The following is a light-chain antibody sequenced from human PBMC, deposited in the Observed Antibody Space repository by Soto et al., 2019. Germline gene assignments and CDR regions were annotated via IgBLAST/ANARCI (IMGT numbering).Light chain of an antibody. CDR1: QSVSSY. V-gene: IGKV3-11*01. J-gene: IGKJ5*01. CDR2: DAS. Sequence: EIVLTQSPAILALSPGERATLSCRASQSVSSYLAWYQQKPGQAPRLLISDASNRATGIPVRFSGSGSGTDFTLTISSLEPEDFAVYHCQQRSNWITFGQGTRLEIK. CDR3: QQRSNWIT.